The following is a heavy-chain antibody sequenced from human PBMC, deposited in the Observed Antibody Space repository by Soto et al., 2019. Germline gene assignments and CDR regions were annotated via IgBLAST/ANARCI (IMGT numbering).Heavy chain of an antibody. Sequence: PGGSLRLSCEASGFTISGCSMNWVRQAPGKGLEWVGRIKSKTDGGTTDYAAPVKGRFTISRDDSKNTLYLQMNSLKTEDTAVYYCTTAWVGWSTHYYSSYAMDVWGQGPTVTLSS. CDR1: GFTISGCS. V-gene: IGHV3-15*07. CDR2: IKSKTDGGTT. J-gene: IGHJ6*02. D-gene: IGHD6-19*01. CDR3: TTAWVGWSTHYYSSYAMDV.